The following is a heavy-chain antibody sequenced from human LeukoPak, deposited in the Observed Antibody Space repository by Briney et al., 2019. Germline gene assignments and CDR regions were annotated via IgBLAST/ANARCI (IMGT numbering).Heavy chain of an antibody. CDR2: IWHDGSHK. V-gene: IGHV3-33*01. Sequence: GRSLRLSCGASGFAFNTYAMHWVRQAPGKGLEWVTLIWHDGSHKFYIDSVRGRFTISRDNSKDTVYLQMNGLRAEDTAVYYCARELFGSGSYPDYWGEGTLVAVSS. CDR1: GFAFNTYA. CDR3: ARELFGSGSYPDY. J-gene: IGHJ4*02. D-gene: IGHD3-10*01.